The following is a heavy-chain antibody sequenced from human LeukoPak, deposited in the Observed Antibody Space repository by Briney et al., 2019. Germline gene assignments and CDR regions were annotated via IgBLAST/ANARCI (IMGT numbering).Heavy chain of an antibody. CDR2: ISGSGGST. Sequence: PGGSLRLSCAASGFTFISYAMSWVRQAPGKGLEWVSAISGSGGSTYYADSVKGRFTISRDNSKNTLYLQMNSLRAEDTAVYYCAKGRLTIFGVVSTFDYWGQGTLVTVSS. CDR3: AKGRLTIFGVVSTFDY. V-gene: IGHV3-23*01. J-gene: IGHJ4*02. CDR1: GFTFISYA. D-gene: IGHD3-3*01.